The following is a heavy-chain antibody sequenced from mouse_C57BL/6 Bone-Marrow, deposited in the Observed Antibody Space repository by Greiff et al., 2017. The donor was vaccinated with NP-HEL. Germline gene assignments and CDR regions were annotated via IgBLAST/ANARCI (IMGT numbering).Heavy chain of an antibody. J-gene: IGHJ1*03. D-gene: IGHD1-1*01. V-gene: IGHV6-6*01. CDR3: TRDGSSYVGYFDV. CDR2: IRNKANNHAT. CDR1: GFTFSDAW. Sequence: EVQVVESGGGLVQPGGSMKLSCAASGFTFSDAWMDWVRQSPEKGLEWVAEIRNKANNHATYYAESVKGRFTISRDDSKSSVYLQMNSLRAEDTGIYYCTRDGSSYVGYFDVWGTGTTVTVSS.